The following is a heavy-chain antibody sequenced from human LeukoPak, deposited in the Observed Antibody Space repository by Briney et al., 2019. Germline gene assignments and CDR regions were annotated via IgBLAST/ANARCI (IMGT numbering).Heavy chain of an antibody. CDR3: ARVRVGAPTDY. CDR2: ISSDGSTT. V-gene: IGHV3-74*01. D-gene: IGHD1-26*01. CDR1: GFTFSSYG. J-gene: IGHJ4*02. Sequence: GGSLRLSCAASGFTFSSYGMYWVRQAPGTGLVWVSRISSDGSTTTYADSVRGRFTISRDNAKNTLYLQMDSLRAEDTAVYYCARVRVGAPTDYWGQGTLVTVSS.